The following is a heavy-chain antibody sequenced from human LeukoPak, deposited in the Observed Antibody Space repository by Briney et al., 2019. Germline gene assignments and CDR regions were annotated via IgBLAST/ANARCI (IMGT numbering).Heavy chain of an antibody. CDR1: GFSFGRYA. Sequence: GKSLRLSCAASGFSFGRYAMHWVRQAPGKGLEWVADISYDGGHTDHIASVKGRFTVSRDNSKNMLFLQMSSLRPEDAAVYFCATESSLTRWGQGTLVTVSS. J-gene: IGHJ4*02. CDR3: ATESSLTR. CDR2: ISYDGGHT. D-gene: IGHD4-11*01. V-gene: IGHV3-30*04.